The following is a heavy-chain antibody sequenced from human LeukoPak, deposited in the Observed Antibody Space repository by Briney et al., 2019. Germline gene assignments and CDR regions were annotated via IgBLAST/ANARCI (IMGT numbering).Heavy chain of an antibody. CDR2: IIPIFGTA. D-gene: IGHD5-18*01. J-gene: IGHJ3*02. CDR3: ARDRYSYGYVKAFDI. Sequence: ASVKVSCKASGGTFSSYAISWVRRAPGQGLEWMGGIIPIFGTANYAQKLQGRVTITADESTSTAYMELSSLRSEDTAVYYCARDRYSYGYVKAFDIWGQGTMVTVSS. CDR1: GGTFSSYA. V-gene: IGHV1-69*13.